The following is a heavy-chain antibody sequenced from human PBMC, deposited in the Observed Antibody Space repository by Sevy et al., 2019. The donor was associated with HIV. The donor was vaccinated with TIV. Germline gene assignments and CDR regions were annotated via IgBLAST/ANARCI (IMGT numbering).Heavy chain of an antibody. Sequence: ASVKVSCKASGYTFTSYDINWVRQATGQGLEWMGWMNPNSGNTGYAQKFQGRVTITRNTSISTAYMELSSLRSEDTAGYYCARGWGDFWSGYPYGMDVWGQGTTVTVSS. CDR1: GYTFTSYD. J-gene: IGHJ6*02. CDR3: ARGWGDFWSGYPYGMDV. V-gene: IGHV1-8*03. D-gene: IGHD3-3*01. CDR2: MNPNSGNT.